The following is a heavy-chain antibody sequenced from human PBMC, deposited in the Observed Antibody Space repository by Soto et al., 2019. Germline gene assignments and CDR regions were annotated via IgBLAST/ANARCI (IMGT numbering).Heavy chain of an antibody. CDR1: GYTFTSYG. CDR2: ISAYNGNT. Sequence: ASVKVSCKASGYTFTSYGISWVRQAPGQGLEWMGWISAYNGNTNYAQKLQGRVTMTTDTSTSTAYMELRSLRSDDTAVYYCARPYCSSTSCYGYYYYYGMDVWGQGTTVTVSS. CDR3: ARPYCSSTSCYGYYYYYGMDV. D-gene: IGHD2-2*01. J-gene: IGHJ6*02. V-gene: IGHV1-18*01.